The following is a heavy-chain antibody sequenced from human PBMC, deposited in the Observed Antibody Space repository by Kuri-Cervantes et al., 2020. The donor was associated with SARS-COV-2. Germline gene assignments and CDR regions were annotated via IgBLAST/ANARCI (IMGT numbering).Heavy chain of an antibody. J-gene: IGHJ4*02. CDR1: GGSVSSGSYY. V-gene: IGHV4-61*01. D-gene: IGHD3-10*01. CDR2: IYYSGST. Sequence: SETLSLTCTVSGGSVSSGSYYWSWIRQPPGKGLEWIGYIYYSGSTNYNPSLKSRVTISVDTSKNQFSLKLSSVTAADTAVYCCARQGGYYGSGRGYYFDYWGQGTLVTVSS. CDR3: ARQGGYYGSGRGYYFDY.